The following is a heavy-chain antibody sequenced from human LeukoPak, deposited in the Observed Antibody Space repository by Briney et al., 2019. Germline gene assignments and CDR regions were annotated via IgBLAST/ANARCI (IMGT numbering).Heavy chain of an antibody. CDR3: ARDLPTGYCSSTSCLRSNWFDP. Sequence: PSETLSLTCTVSGGSISSYYWSWIRQPPGKGLEWIGSIYHSGSTYYNPSLKSRVTISVDTSKNQFSLKLSSVTAADTAVYYCARDLPTGYCSSTSCLRSNWFDPWGQGTLVTVSS. J-gene: IGHJ5*02. V-gene: IGHV4-38-2*02. CDR2: IYHSGST. D-gene: IGHD2-2*01. CDR1: GGSISSYY.